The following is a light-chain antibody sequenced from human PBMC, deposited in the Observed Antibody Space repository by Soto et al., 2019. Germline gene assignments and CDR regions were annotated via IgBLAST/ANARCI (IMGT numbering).Light chain of an antibody. CDR1: QTISSW. J-gene: IGKJ1*01. V-gene: IGKV1-5*03. CDR2: KAS. CDR3: QHYNSYSEA. Sequence: DIQMTQSPSSVSASVGERVTITCRASQTISSWLAWYQQKPGKAPKLLIYKASTLKSGVPSRFSGSGSGTEFTLTISSLQPDDFATYYCQHYNSYSEAFGQGTKGDIK.